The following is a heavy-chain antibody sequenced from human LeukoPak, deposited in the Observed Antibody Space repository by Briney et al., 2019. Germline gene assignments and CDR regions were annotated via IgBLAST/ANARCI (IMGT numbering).Heavy chain of an antibody. V-gene: IGHV3-7*01. CDR1: GFSFSNYW. J-gene: IGHJ4*02. Sequence: GGSLRLSCAASGFSFSNYWMSWVRQAPGKGLEWVASISENGRAKPYVASVRGRFTISRDNTKNSLYLQMNSLRAEDTAVYYCARGGAAAARKRGIDYWGQGTLVTVSS. D-gene: IGHD6-13*01. CDR3: ARGGAAAARKRGIDY. CDR2: ISENGRAK.